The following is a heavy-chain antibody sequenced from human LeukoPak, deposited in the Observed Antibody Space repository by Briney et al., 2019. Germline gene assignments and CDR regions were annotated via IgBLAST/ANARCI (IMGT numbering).Heavy chain of an antibody. CDR2: IIPIFGTA. J-gene: IGHJ6*03. V-gene: IGHV1-69*13. CDR3: ARGPQTETKDSVGGYYYYYMDV. Sequence: PVASVKVSCKASGGTFSSYAISWVRQAPGQGLEWMGGIIPIFGTANYAQKFQGRVTITADESTSTAYMELSSLRSEDTAVYYCARGPQTETKDSVGGYYYYYMDVWGKGTTVTVSS. CDR1: GGTFSSYA. D-gene: IGHD1-7*01.